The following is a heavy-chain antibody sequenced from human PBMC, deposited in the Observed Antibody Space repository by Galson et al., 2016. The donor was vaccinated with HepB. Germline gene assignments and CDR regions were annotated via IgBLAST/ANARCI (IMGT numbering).Heavy chain of an antibody. J-gene: IGHJ5*02. CDR1: GYTFTSYG. V-gene: IGHV1-18*04. CDR2: IATYNGDT. D-gene: IGHD2-2*01. Sequence: SVKVSCKASGYTFTSYGISWVRQAPGQGLEWMGWIATYNGDTNYAQKFQGRLTMTTDTSTTTAYMELRSLRFDDTAVYYCARDRIKVVPPVIDWFDHWGQGTLVTVSS. CDR3: ARDRIKVVPPVIDWFDH.